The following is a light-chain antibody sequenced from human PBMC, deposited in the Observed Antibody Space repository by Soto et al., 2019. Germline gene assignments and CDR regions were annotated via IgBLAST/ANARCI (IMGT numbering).Light chain of an antibody. V-gene: IGKV1-5*01. CDR2: DAS. Sequence: DIQMTQSPSSLSASIGDRVTITCRASQRIRTSLNWYQHKPGKAPNLLIYDASSLESGVPSRFSGSGSGTEFTLTISSLQPDDFATYYCQQYNSYFQTFGQGTKVDI. J-gene: IGKJ1*01. CDR3: QQYNSYFQT. CDR1: QRIRTS.